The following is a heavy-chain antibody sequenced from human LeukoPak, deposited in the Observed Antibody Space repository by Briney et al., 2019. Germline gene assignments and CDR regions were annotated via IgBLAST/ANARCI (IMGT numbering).Heavy chain of an antibody. D-gene: IGHD3-22*01. V-gene: IGHV3-20*04. Sequence: GGSLRLSCAASGFTFDDFGMTWVRQAPGKGLEWVSSINSNGVRTTYGDSVKGRFTISRDDANDSLYLLMHSLRAEDTAFYYCVRGTMIVGPWGQGTLVPVSS. CDR3: VRGTMIVGP. J-gene: IGHJ5*02. CDR1: GFTFDDFG. CDR2: INSNGVRT.